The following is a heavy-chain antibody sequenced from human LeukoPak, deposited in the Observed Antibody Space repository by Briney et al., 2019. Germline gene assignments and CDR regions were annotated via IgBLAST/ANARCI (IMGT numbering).Heavy chain of an antibody. Sequence: GGSLRLSCAASGFTFSSYEMNWVRQAPGKGLEWVSYISSSGSTIYFADSVKGRFTISRDNAKNSLYLQMNSLRAEDTAVYYCARGTPYCSSTSCYLDYYYMDVWGKGTTVTVSS. V-gene: IGHV3-48*03. CDR1: GFTFSSYE. D-gene: IGHD2-2*01. J-gene: IGHJ6*03. CDR2: ISSSGSTI. CDR3: ARGTPYCSSTSCYLDYYYMDV.